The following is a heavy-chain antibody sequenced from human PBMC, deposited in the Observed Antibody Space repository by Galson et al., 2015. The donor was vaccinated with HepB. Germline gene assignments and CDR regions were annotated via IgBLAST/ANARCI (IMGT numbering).Heavy chain of an antibody. CDR2: FDPEDGET. CDR1: GYTLTELS. J-gene: IGHJ4*02. D-gene: IGHD1-26*01. CDR3: ATDLTVGATGLHNY. V-gene: IGHV1-24*01. Sequence: SVKVSCKVSGYTLTELSMHWVRQAPGKGLEWIGGFDPEDGETIYAQKFQGRVTMTEDTSTDTAYMELSSLRSEDTAVYYCATDLTVGATGLHNYWGQGTLVTVSS.